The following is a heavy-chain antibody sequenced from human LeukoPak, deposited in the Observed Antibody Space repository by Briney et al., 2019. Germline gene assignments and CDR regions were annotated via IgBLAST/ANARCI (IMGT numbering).Heavy chain of an antibody. V-gene: IGHV5-51*01. CDR3: ARHYRSPFGGVIVITGFGK. Sequence: GESLKISCMGSGSNFSNYWIGWVRQMPGKGLELMGLIHPGDSETRYSPSFQGQVTFSADKSITTAYLQWSSLKASDTAMYYCARHYRSPFGGVIVITGFGKWGQGILVTVSS. CDR2: IHPGDSET. CDR1: GSNFSNYW. J-gene: IGHJ4*02. D-gene: IGHD3-16*02.